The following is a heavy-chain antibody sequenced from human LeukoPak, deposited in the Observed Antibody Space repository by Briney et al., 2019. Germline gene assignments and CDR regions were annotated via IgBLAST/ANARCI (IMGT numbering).Heavy chain of an antibody. CDR1: GGSFINFV. D-gene: IGHD2/OR15-2a*01. J-gene: IGHJ3*02. CDR3: TREGVYAPDPSSYHRDAFDI. CDR2: IIPLLRVS. V-gene: IGHV1-69*04. Sequence: SVKVSCKASGGSFINFVITGVGQAPGQGLEGRGRIIPLLRVSNFAQKFQGRVTITADKSTNTAHMELSRLESGDTAVYYCTREGVYAPDPSSYHRDAFDIWGQGTLVIVSS.